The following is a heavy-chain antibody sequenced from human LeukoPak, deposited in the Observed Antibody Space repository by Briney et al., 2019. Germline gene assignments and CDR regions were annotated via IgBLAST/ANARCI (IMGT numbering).Heavy chain of an antibody. CDR3: AKEQYSYGHYYFDY. V-gene: IGHV3-23*01. J-gene: IGHJ4*02. D-gene: IGHD5-18*01. CDR1: GFTFSSYA. Sequence: QSGGSLRLSCAASGFTFSSYAMSWVRQAPGKGLEWVSAISGSGGSTYYADSVEGRFTISRDNSKNTLYLQMNSLRAEDTAVYYCAKEQYSYGHYYFDYWGQGTLVTVSS. CDR2: ISGSGGST.